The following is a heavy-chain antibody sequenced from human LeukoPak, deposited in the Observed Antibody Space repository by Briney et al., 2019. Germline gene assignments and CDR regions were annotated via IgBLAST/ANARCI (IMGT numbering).Heavy chain of an antibody. J-gene: IGHJ6*03. CDR1: GFTFSSYG. Sequence: PGGSLRLSCAASGFTFSSYGMHWVRQAPGKGLEWVAFIRYDGSNEYYADSVKGRFTISRDNSKNTLYLQMSSLRAEDTAVYYCAKSYIAVAPAIYYYYMDVWGKGTTVTVSS. V-gene: IGHV3-30*02. CDR3: AKSYIAVAPAIYYYYMDV. D-gene: IGHD6-19*01. CDR2: IRYDGSNE.